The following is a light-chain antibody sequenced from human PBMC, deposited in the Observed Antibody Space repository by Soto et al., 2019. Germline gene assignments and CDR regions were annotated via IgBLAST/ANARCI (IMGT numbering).Light chain of an antibody. V-gene: IGKV4-1*01. J-gene: IGKJ4*01. CDR1: QNILNSPDKRNY. CDR2: WVS. CDR3: QYYYCAPQIT. Sequence: DIVMTQSPDSLVVSLGQRATIHCRSSQNILNSPDKRNYLACYQQKSGQPPKLLIYWVSTRESGFPVRVSVSAPRIDFINTISSVQAEDVAVYYCQYYYCAPQITFGGGTKVEIK.